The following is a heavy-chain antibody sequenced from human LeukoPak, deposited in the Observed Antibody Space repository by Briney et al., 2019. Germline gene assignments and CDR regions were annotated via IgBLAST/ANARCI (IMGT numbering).Heavy chain of an antibody. CDR2: IYTSGST. V-gene: IGHV4-4*07. Sequence: PSETLSLTCTISGGSISSYYWSWLRQPAGKGLEWIGRIYTSGSTNYNPSLKSRVTMSVDTSKNQFSLKLSSVTAADTAVYYCARDYTSKTTIVRGVPNWFDPWGQGTLVTVSS. CDR1: GGSISSYY. D-gene: IGHD3-10*01. CDR3: ARDYTSKTTIVRGVPNWFDP. J-gene: IGHJ5*02.